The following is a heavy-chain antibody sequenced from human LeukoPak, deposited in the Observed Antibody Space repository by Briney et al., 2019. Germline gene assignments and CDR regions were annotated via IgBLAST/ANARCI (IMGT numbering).Heavy chain of an antibody. Sequence: ASVKVSCKASDYTFISYGMSWVRQAPGQGLEWMGWISAYNGNTKYAQNLQGRVTMTTGTSTSTAYMELSSLRSEDTAVYYCASWDSSGYYGFDYWGQGTLVTASS. V-gene: IGHV1-18*01. CDR3: ASWDSSGYYGFDY. CDR2: ISAYNGNT. CDR1: DYTFISYG. J-gene: IGHJ4*02. D-gene: IGHD3-22*01.